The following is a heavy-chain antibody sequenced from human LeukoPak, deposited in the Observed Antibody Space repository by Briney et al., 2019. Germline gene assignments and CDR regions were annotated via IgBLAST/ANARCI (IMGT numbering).Heavy chain of an antibody. J-gene: IGHJ4*02. CDR3: ARGVQQQLIYYFNY. Sequence: GASVKVSCKASGYTFTSYGISWVRQAPGQGLEWMGWISAYNGNTNYAQKLQGRVTMTTDTSTSTAYMELRSLRSDDTAVYYCARGVQQQLIYYFNYWGQGTLVTVSS. D-gene: IGHD6-13*01. V-gene: IGHV1-18*01. CDR2: ISAYNGNT. CDR1: GYTFTSYG.